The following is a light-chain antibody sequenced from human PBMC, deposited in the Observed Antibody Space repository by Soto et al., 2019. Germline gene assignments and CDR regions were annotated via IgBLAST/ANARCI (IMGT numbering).Light chain of an antibody. CDR2: GAS. Sequence: IVMTQSPATLSVSPGEGVTLSCRASQSVSSNLAWYQQKPGQAPRLLIYGASIRATGIPDRFSGSGSGTDFTLTISRLEPEDFAVYYCQQYGSSPWTFGQGTKVDIK. J-gene: IGKJ1*01. V-gene: IGKV3-20*01. CDR3: QQYGSSPWT. CDR1: QSVSSN.